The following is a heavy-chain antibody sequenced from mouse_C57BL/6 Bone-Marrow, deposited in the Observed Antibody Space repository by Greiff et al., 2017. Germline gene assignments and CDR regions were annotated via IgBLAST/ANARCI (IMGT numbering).Heavy chain of an antibody. CDR1: GYTFTSYW. J-gene: IGHJ3*01. Sequence: QVQLQQPGAELVMPGASVKLSCKASGYTFTSYWMHWVKQRPGQGLEWIGEIDPSDSYTNYNQKFKGKSTLTVDKSSSTAYMQLSSLTSEDSAVYYCAIESYYEFAYWGQGTLVTVSA. CDR2: IDPSDSYT. V-gene: IGHV1-69*01. D-gene: IGHD2-10*01. CDR3: AIESYYEFAY.